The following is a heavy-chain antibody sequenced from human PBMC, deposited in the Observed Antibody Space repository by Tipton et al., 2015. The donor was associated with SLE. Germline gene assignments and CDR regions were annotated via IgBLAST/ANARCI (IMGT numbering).Heavy chain of an antibody. CDR3: ARVSYIVTTVRGFDS. CDR1: GDSISGHY. CDR2: VYYTGNT. J-gene: IGHJ4*02. Sequence: TLSLTCSVSGDSISGHYWSWIRQPPGKGLEWVGTVYYTGNTFYNPSLKSRVTISIDKSRNQFSLRLNSLTAADTAVYYCARVSYIVTTVRGFDSWGQGTLVTVSS. D-gene: IGHD4-17*01. V-gene: IGHV4-59*11.